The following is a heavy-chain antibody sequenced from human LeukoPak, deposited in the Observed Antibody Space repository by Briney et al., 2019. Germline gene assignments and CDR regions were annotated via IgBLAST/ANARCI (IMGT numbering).Heavy chain of an antibody. Sequence: ASVKVSCKASGYTFSDYSITWVRQAPGQGLEWMGWISPYNADTNYAQNFQGRVTMTTDRSTRTAFMELRSLTSDDTAVYFCARDFGMFTISHGDAFAIWGQGTVVTVSS. J-gene: IGHJ3*02. D-gene: IGHD5-24*01. V-gene: IGHV1-18*01. CDR2: ISPYNADT. CDR1: GYTFSDYS. CDR3: ARDFGMFTISHGDAFAI.